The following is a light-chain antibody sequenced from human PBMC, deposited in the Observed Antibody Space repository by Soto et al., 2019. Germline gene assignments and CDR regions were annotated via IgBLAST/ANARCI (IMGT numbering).Light chain of an antibody. J-gene: IGKJ2*01. Sequence: EIVLTQSPGTLSLSPGERATLSCRASQSVSSSYLAWYQQKPGQAPRLLIYGASSRATGMPDRFSGSGSGTDFTLTISRLEPEDVAVYYCQQYGSSPYTVGQGTKLEIK. CDR1: QSVSSSY. CDR2: GAS. V-gene: IGKV3-20*01. CDR3: QQYGSSPYT.